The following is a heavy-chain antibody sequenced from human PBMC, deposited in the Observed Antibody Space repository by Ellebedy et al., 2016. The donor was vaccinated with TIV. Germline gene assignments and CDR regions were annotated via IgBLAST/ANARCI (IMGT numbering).Heavy chain of an antibody. D-gene: IGHD7-27*01. Sequence: MPSETLSLTCAVYGGSFSGYYWSWIRQPPGKGLEWIGEINHSGSTNYNPSLKSRVTVSVDTSKNQFSLKLSSVTAADTAVYYCARRMWVGIDYWGQGTLVTVSS. CDR2: INHSGST. J-gene: IGHJ4*02. CDR1: GGSFSGYY. CDR3: ARRMWVGIDY. V-gene: IGHV4-34*01.